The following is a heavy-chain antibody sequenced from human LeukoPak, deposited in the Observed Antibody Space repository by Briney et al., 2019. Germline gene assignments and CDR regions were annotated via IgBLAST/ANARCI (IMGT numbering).Heavy chain of an antibody. CDR1: GYTFTNYG. V-gene: IGHV1-18*01. J-gene: IGHJ4*02. CDR3: ARDPGQYYDILTGYYTPYYFDH. Sequence: ASVKVSCKASGYTFTNYGINWVRQAPGQGLEWMGWISAYNGNTIYAQKFQGRVTMTTETSTGTAYMELRSLRSDDTAVYYCARDPGQYYDILTGYYTPYYFDHWGQGTLVTVSS. CDR2: ISAYNGNT. D-gene: IGHD3-9*01.